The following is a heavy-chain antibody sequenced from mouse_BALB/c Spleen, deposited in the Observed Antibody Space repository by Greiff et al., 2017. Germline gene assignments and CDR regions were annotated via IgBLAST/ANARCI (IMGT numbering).Heavy chain of an antibody. CDR3: ARGSPYDGYSAWFAY. J-gene: IGHJ3*01. CDR2: ISSGGST. Sequence: EVQGVESGGGLVKPGGSLKLSCAASGFTFSSYAMSWVRQTPEKRLEWVASISSGGSTYYPDSVKGRFTISRDNARNILYLQMSSLRSEDTAMYYCARGSPYDGYSAWFAYWGQGTLVTVSA. CDR1: GFTFSSYA. V-gene: IGHV5-6-5*01. D-gene: IGHD2-3*01.